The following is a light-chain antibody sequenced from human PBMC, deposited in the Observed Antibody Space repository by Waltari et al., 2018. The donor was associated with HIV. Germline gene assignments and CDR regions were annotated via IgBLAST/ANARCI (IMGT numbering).Light chain of an antibody. V-gene: IGKV3-15*01. CDR3: QQYNNWPPWT. Sequence: EIVMTQSPGTLSVSPGERATLSCRASQSVSSKLAWYQQKPCHAPRRLIYGASTRATGIPGRFIGSGSGTEFTLTISSLQSEDSAVYYCQQYNNWPPWTFGQGTKVEIK. J-gene: IGKJ1*01. CDR1: QSVSSK. CDR2: GAS.